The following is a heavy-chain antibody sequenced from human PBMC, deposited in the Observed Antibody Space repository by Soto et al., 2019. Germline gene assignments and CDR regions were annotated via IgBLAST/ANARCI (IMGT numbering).Heavy chain of an antibody. V-gene: IGHV4-31*03. J-gene: IGHJ3*02. CDR3: ARDRRGYYDYVWGSYRPTGGSDAFDI. Sequence: QVQLQESGPGLVKASQTLSLTCTVSGGSISSGGYYWSWIRQHPGKGLEWIGYIYYSGSTYYNPSLKSRVTISVDTSKNQFSLKLSSVTAADTAVYYCARDRRGYYDYVWGSYRPTGGSDAFDIWGQGTMVTVSS. CDR2: IYYSGST. D-gene: IGHD3-16*02. CDR1: GGSISSGGYY.